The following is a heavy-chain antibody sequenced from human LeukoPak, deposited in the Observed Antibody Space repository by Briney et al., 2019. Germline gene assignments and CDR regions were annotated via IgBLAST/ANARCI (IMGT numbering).Heavy chain of an antibody. CDR2: ISAYNGNT. CDR1: GYTFTSYG. D-gene: IGHD5-12*01. J-gene: IGHJ4*02. V-gene: IGHV1-18*01. Sequence: ASVKVSCKASGYTFTSYGISWVRQAPGQGLEWMGWISAYNGNTNYAQKLQGRVTMTTDTSPSTAYMELRSLRSDHTAVYYCARDSDDYMRYFDYWGQGTLVTVSS. CDR3: ARDSDDYMRYFDY.